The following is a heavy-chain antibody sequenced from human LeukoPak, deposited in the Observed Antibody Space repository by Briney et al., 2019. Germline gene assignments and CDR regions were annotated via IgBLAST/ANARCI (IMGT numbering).Heavy chain of an antibody. V-gene: IGHV3-23*01. CDR2: ISGSGGRT. J-gene: IGHJ4*02. CDR1: GFTFSSYA. Sequence: GGSLRLSCAASGFTFSSYAMSWVRQAPGKGLEWVSAISGSGGRTYYADSVKGRFTISRDNSKNTLYLQMNSLRAEDTAVYYCAARCCSSTSCYQDYWGQGTLVTVSS. D-gene: IGHD2-2*01. CDR3: AARCCSSTSCYQDY.